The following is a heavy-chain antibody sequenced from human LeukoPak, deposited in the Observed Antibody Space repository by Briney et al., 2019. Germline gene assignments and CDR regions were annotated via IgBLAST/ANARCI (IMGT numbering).Heavy chain of an antibody. V-gene: IGHV4-59*08. Sequence: PSETLSLTCTVSGGSISSYYWSWIRQPPGKGLDWIGYIYYTGSTNYNPSLKSRATLSVDTSKNQFSLKLSSVTAADTAVYYCASGKSSSDYWGQGTLVTVSS. J-gene: IGHJ4*02. CDR3: ASGKSSSDY. CDR2: IYYTGST. CDR1: GGSISSYY. D-gene: IGHD2-15*01.